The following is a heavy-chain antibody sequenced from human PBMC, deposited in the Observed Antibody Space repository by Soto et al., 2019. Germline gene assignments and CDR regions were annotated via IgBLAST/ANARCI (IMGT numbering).Heavy chain of an antibody. CDR3: ARHRPRGELTPRGWFDP. D-gene: IGHD1-26*01. CDR2: IYYSGST. V-gene: IGHV4-39*01. J-gene: IGHJ5*02. Sequence: QLQLQESGPGLVKPSETLSLTCTVSGGSISSSSYYWGWIRQPPGKGLEWIGSIYYSGSTYYNPSLKSRVTISVDTSKNQFSLKLSSVTAADTAVYYCARHRPRGELTPRGWFDPWGQGTLVTVSS. CDR1: GGSISSSSYY.